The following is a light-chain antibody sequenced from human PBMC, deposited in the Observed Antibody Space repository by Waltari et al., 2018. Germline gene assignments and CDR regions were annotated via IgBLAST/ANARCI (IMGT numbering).Light chain of an antibody. CDR2: GTS. Sequence: DIVMTQSPATLSLSPGESATLPCRASQSLTRSTFAWFHQKPGQPPRLLIYGTSTRAAGIPDRFSGSGSGTDFSLTISGLQPEDFATYYCQQYDYWPWTFGQGTRVE. V-gene: IGKV3D-15*01. CDR1: QSLTRST. CDR3: QQYDYWPWT. J-gene: IGKJ1*01.